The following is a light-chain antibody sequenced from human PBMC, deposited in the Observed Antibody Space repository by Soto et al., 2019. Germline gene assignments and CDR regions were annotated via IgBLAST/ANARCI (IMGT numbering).Light chain of an antibody. V-gene: IGLV2-8*01. CDR2: EVT. CDR3: SSYAGTNPVV. Sequence: QSALTQPPSASGSPGQSVTVSCTGTSSDIGGYNYVSWYQQHTGKAPKLIIFEVTKRPSGVPDRFSASKSGNTASLTVSGLQVEDEADYYCSSYAGTNPVVFGGGTKLTVL. CDR1: SSDIGGYNY. J-gene: IGLJ3*02.